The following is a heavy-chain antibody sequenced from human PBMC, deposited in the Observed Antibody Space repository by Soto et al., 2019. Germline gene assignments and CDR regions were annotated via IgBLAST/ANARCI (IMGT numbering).Heavy chain of an antibody. J-gene: IGHJ4*02. CDR3: ARVEYDDFVAPFDH. Sequence: QVQLVQSGAEVKRPGSSVKVSCKASGGTFSNYAFSWVRQAPGQGLEWMGGIIPLFGTPRYARKFQGRVTISADESTSTAYLGVTSLRSEDTAVFFCARVEYDDFVAPFDHWGQGTLVSVPS. V-gene: IGHV1-69*01. CDR1: GGTFSNYA. D-gene: IGHD4-17*01. CDR2: IIPLFGTP.